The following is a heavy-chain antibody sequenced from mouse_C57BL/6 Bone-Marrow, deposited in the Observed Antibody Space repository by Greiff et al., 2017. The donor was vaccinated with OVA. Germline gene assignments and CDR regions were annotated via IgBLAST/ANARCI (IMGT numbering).Heavy chain of an antibody. CDR3: ARPEIYDGYFHFDY. V-gene: IGHV1-55*01. CDR1: GYTFTSYW. D-gene: IGHD2-3*01. J-gene: IGHJ2*01. CDR2: IYPGSGST. Sequence: QVQLQQPGAELVKPGASVKMSCKASGYTFTSYWITWVKQRPGQGLEWIGGIYPGSGSTNYNEKFKSKATLTVDTSSSTAYMQLSSLTSEDSAVYYCARPEIYDGYFHFDYWGQGTTLTVSS.